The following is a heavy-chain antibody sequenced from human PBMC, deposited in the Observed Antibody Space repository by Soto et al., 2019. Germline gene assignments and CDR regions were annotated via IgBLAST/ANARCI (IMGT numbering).Heavy chain of an antibody. D-gene: IGHD6-13*01. J-gene: IGHJ5*02. Sequence: PSATLSRGFTVSGGSISTYYWSWIRQPAGKGRELIGRIYTSGSTNYNPSLKSRVTMSVDTSKNQFALKLISVTAADTAVYFCAMALAGREFDPWGQGTLVTF. V-gene: IGHV4-4*07. CDR2: IYTSGST. CDR1: GGSISTYY. CDR3: AMALAGREFDP.